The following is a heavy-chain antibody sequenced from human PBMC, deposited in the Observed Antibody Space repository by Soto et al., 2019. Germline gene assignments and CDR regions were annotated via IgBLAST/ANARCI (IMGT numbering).Heavy chain of an antibody. CDR2: IDVGSGNA. CDR1: GRALRSST. V-gene: IGHV1-58*01. CDR3: TRVGGSVSGMDV. Sequence: KASGRALRSSTVHWVRQARGHRLQWIGWIDVGSGNANYAQMDQERVTISRDMSTSTAYMELTSLRPEDTAVYYCTRVGGSVSGMDVWGQGTTVTVSS. D-gene: IGHD1-26*01. J-gene: IGHJ6*02.